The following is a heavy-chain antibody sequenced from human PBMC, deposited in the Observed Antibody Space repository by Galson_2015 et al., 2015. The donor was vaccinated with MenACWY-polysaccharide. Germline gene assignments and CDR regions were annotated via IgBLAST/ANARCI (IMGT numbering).Heavy chain of an antibody. Sequence: ETLSLTCTVFDGSITTHTYYWGWIRQPPGKGLEWIGGIYISGTTYYTPSLRTRVSMSIDTSKNQFSLKLTSVTAADTAVYYCARHDQYAGSSLNFWGQGALVTVSS. V-gene: IGHV4-39*01. CDR3: ARHDQYAGSSLNF. J-gene: IGHJ4*02. D-gene: IGHD2-2*01. CDR2: IYISGTT. CDR1: DGSITTHTYY.